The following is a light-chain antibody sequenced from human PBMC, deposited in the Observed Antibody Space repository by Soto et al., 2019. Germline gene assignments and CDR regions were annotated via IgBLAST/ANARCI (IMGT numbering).Light chain of an antibody. CDR2: GAS. CDR3: QHYGSSRT. Sequence: IVLTQSPGTLSLSPGERATLSCRASQSVDSKYLAWYQQKRGQAPRLLIYGASNRATGIPERFSGSGSGTDFTLTTSRLEPEDFAVYYCQHYGSSRTFGQGTKVDIK. V-gene: IGKV3-20*01. J-gene: IGKJ1*01. CDR1: QSVDSKY.